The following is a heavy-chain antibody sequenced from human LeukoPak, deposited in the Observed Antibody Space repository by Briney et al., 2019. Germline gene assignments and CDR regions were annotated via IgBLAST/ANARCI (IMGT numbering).Heavy chain of an antibody. Sequence: PGGSLRLSCAASGFTFNNCAMNWVRQAPGKGLEWVSAISVSGATTYYADSVKGRFTISRDNSKNMLYLQMNSLRAEDTAVYYCARDFRYCDSTSCYEFDYWGQGTLVTVS. J-gene: IGHJ4*02. CDR2: ISVSGATT. CDR1: GFTFNNCA. V-gene: IGHV3-23*01. CDR3: ARDFRYCDSTSCYEFDY. D-gene: IGHD2-2*01.